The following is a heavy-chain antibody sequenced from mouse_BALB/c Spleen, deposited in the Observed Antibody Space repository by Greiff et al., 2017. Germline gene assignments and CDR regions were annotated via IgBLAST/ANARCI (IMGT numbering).Heavy chain of an antibody. CDR2: ISSGSSTI. Sequence: EVQLQESGGGLVQPGGSRKLSCAASGFTFSSFGMHWVRQAPEKGLEWVAYISSGSSTIYYADTVKGRFTISRDNPKNTLFLQMTSLRSEDTAMYYCARSCYGQYYAMDYWGQGTSVTVSS. CDR3: ARSCYGQYYAMDY. D-gene: IGHD2-10*01. CDR1: GFTFSSFG. J-gene: IGHJ4*01. V-gene: IGHV5-17*02.